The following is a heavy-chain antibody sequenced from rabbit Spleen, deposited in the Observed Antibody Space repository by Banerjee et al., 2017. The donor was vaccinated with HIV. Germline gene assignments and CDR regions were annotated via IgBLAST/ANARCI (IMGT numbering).Heavy chain of an antibody. CDR1: GVSFSGSSY. CDR3: ARDTGTSFSTYGMDL. V-gene: IGHV1S40*01. CDR2: IDAGSSDFT. Sequence: QSLEESGGGLVKPGASLTLTCIASGVSFSGSSYICWVRQAPGKGLEWIACIDAGSSDFTYFASWAKGRFTISKTSSTTVTLQMTSLTVADTATYFCARDTGTSFSTYGMDLWGQGTLVTVS. J-gene: IGHJ6*01. D-gene: IGHD7-1*01.